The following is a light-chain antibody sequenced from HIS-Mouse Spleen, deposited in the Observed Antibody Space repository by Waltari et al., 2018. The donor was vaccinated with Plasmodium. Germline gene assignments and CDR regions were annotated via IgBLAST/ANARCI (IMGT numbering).Light chain of an antibody. J-gene: IGLJ3*02. CDR1: ALPKKY. V-gene: IGLV3-10*01. Sequence: SYELTQPPSVSVSPGQTARITCSGDALPKKYAYWYQQKSGQAPVLGIYEDSKRPSGIPGRFSGSSSGTMATLTNSGAQVEDEADYYCYSTDSSGNHRVFGGGTKLTVL. CDR3: YSTDSSGNHRV. CDR2: EDS.